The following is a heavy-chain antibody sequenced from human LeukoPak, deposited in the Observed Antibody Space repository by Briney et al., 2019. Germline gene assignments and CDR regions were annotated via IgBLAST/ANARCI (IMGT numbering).Heavy chain of an antibody. D-gene: IGHD7-27*01. CDR2: MSPNSGDT. CDR3: ARGPPNWGYDY. Sequence: RAPVKVSCKASGYTFTSYDFNWVRQATGQRPEWMGWMSPNSGDTGYAQKFQDRVTMTRNTSISTAYMELSSLRSDDTAVYYCARGPPNWGYDYWGPGTLVTVSS. CDR1: GYTFTSYD. V-gene: IGHV1-8*01. J-gene: IGHJ4*02.